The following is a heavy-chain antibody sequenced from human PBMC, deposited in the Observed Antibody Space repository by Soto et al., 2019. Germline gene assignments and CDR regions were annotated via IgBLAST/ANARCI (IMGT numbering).Heavy chain of an antibody. CDR1: GGSISSSSYY. D-gene: IGHD5-12*01. Sequence: SETLSLTCTVSGGSISSSSYYWGWIRQPPGKGLEWIGSIYYSGSTYYNLSLKSRVTISVDTSKNQFSLKLSSVTAADTAVYYCARHFRYSGYDYWGQGTLVTVSS. J-gene: IGHJ4*02. CDR2: IYYSGST. V-gene: IGHV4-39*01. CDR3: ARHFRYSGYDY.